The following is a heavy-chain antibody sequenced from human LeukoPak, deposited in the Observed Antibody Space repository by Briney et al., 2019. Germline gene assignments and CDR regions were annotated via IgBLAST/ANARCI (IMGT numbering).Heavy chain of an antibody. D-gene: IGHD3-10*02. CDR3: AELGITMIGGV. CDR2: ISGSGGST. CDR1: GFTFSSYW. J-gene: IGHJ6*04. V-gene: IGHV3-23*01. Sequence: PGGSLRLSCAASGFTFSSYWVTWVRQAPGKGLEWVSAISGSGGSTYYADSLKGRFTISRDNAKNSLYLQMNSLRAEDTAVYYCAELGITMIGGVWGKGTTVTISS.